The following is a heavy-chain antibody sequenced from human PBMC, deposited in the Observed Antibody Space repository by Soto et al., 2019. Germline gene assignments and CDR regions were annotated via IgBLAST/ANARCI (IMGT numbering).Heavy chain of an antibody. CDR3: ARAIQVSNYYYYGMDV. J-gene: IGHJ6*02. D-gene: IGHD5-18*01. CDR2: INAGNGNT. Sequence: GASVKVSCKASGYTFTSYAMHWVRQAPGQRLEWMGWINAGNGNTKYSQKFQGRVTITRDTSASTAYMELSSLRSEDTAVYYCARAIQVSNYYYYGMDVWGQGTTVTVSS. CDR1: GYTFTSYA. V-gene: IGHV1-3*01.